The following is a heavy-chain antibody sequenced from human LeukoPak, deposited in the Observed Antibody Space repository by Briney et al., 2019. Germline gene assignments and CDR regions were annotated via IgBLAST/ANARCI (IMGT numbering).Heavy chain of an antibody. CDR1: GFTFTSDA. CDR3: AKCSTSAYTTGWCNWIDP. D-gene: IGHD6-19*01. Sequence: PGGSLRLSCVASGFTFTSDAMNWVRQAPGKGLEWVSSTVSRGTTQYADSVKGGFTVSRDTSKNTLYLQMNSLRADDTAVYYCAKCSTSAYTTGWCNWIDPWGQGTLVTVSS. V-gene: IGHV3-23*01. CDR2: TVSRGTT. J-gene: IGHJ5*02.